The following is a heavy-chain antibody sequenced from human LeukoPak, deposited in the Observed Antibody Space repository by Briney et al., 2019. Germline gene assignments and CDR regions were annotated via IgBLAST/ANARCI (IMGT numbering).Heavy chain of an antibody. V-gene: IGHV3-30*02. Sequence: TGGSLRLSRAASGFPFSYFGMHWVRQAPGKGLEWVAFIRFDGNDKFYADSVKGRFTISKDTSRNTLYLQMNSLRAEDTAVYYCAKDLMRDRWFGESWGQGTLVTVSS. CDR1: GFPFSYFG. CDR2: IRFDGNDK. D-gene: IGHD3-10*01. CDR3: AKDLMRDRWFGES. J-gene: IGHJ5*02.